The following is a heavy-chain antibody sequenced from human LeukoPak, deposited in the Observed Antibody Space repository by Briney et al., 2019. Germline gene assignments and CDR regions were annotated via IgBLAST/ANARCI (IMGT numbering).Heavy chain of an antibody. J-gene: IGHJ4*02. V-gene: IGHV4-39*07. CDR3: AREYGWFDY. Sequence: SETLSLTCTVSGGSISFSTYYWGWIRQPPGKGLDWIGSIYYSGNTYYNPSLKSRVTILVDTSKNQFSLKLSSVTAADTAVYYCAREYGWFDYWGQGTLVTVSS. CDR1: GGSISFSTYY. CDR2: IYYSGNT. D-gene: IGHD2-8*02.